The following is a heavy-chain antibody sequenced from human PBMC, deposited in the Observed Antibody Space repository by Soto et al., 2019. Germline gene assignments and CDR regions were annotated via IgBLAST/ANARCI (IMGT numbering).Heavy chain of an antibody. Sequence: EVQLLESGGGLVQPGGSLRLSCAASGLTFSSYAMSWVRQPPGKGLEWVSAISGSGGSTYYADSVKGTFTNSRDNSKNTLYQQMNSLRAEDTDVYYCAKMIYGDYIHYWGQGTLVTVS. V-gene: IGHV3-23*01. D-gene: IGHD4-17*01. J-gene: IGHJ4*02. CDR3: AKMIYGDYIHY. CDR1: GLTFSSYA. CDR2: ISGSGGST.